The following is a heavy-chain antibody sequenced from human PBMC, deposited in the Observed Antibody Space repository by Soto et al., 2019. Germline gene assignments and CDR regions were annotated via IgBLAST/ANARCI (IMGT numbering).Heavy chain of an antibody. CDR1: GFTFSSYS. CDR3: ARKFSSSSSGFDY. V-gene: IGHV3-21*01. J-gene: IGHJ4*02. D-gene: IGHD6-6*01. CDR2: ISSSSSYI. Sequence: EVQLVESGGGLVKPGGSLRLSGAASGFTFSSYSMNWVRQAPGKGLEWVSSISSSSSYIYYADSVKGRFTISRDNAKNSLYLQMNSLRAEDTAVYYCARKFSSSSSGFDYWGQGTLVTVSS.